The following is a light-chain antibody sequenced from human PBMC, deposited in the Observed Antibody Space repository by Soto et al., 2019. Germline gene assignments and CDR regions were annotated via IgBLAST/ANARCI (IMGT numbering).Light chain of an antibody. CDR2: DVT. Sequence: QSVLTQPRSVSGSPGQSVTISCTGTSSDVGAYNYVSWYQQHPGKAPKLMIHDVTKRPSGVPDRFSGSKSGNTASLTISGLQAEDEADYYCCSYAGGYTSVLGTGTKVTVL. V-gene: IGLV2-11*01. CDR3: CSYAGGYTSV. CDR1: SSDVGAYNY. J-gene: IGLJ1*01.